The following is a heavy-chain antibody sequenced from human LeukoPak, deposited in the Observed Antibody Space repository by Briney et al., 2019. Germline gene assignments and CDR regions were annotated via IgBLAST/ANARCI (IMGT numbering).Heavy chain of an antibody. Sequence: GASLKISSKGSGSSFTSYWIGWVRQMPGKGLEWMGIIYPGDSDTRYSPSFQGQVTLSADKSISTAYLQWSSLKASDTAMYYCARQVGYYDILTGFFDYWGQGTLVTVSS. CDR2: IYPGDSDT. D-gene: IGHD3-9*01. CDR1: GSSFTSYW. V-gene: IGHV5-51*01. J-gene: IGHJ4*02. CDR3: ARQVGYYDILTGFFDY.